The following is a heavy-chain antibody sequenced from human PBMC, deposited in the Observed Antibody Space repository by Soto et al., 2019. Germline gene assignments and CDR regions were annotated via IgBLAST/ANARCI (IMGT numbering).Heavy chain of an antibody. Sequence: GASVKVSCKASGGTFSSYAISWVRQAPGQGLEWMGGVIPIFGTANYAQKFQGRVTITADKSTSTAYMELSSLRSEDTAVYYCAGLYYYDSSGYYYAPFDYWGQGTLVTVSS. CDR3: AGLYYYDSSGYYYAPFDY. CDR1: GGTFSSYA. D-gene: IGHD3-22*01. J-gene: IGHJ4*02. V-gene: IGHV1-69*06. CDR2: VIPIFGTA.